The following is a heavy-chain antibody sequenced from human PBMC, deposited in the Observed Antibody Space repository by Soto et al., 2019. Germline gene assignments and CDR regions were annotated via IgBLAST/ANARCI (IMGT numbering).Heavy chain of an antibody. CDR1: GFTFSSYA. Sequence: HPGGSLRLSCAASGFTFSSYAMSWVRQAPGKGLEWVSAISGSGGSTYYADSVKGRFTISRDNSKNTLYLQMNSLRAEDTAVYYCAKDAVYYYDSSDSRFDHWGQGTLVTVSS. J-gene: IGHJ5*02. V-gene: IGHV3-23*01. CDR3: AKDAVYYYDSSDSRFDH. CDR2: ISGSGGST. D-gene: IGHD3-22*01.